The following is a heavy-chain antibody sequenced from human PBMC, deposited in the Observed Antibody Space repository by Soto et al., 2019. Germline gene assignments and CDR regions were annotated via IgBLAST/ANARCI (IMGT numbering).Heavy chain of an antibody. Sequence: GESLKISCKGSGYSFTSYWIAWVRQMPGKGLEWMGIIYPGDSNTRYSPSFQGQVTISADKSISTAYLQWSSLKASDTAMYYCARDLDYGGNSCWFDPWGQGTLVTVSS. V-gene: IGHV5-51*01. CDR1: GYSFTSYW. J-gene: IGHJ5*02. CDR3: ARDLDYGGNSCWFDP. D-gene: IGHD4-17*01. CDR2: IYPGDSNT.